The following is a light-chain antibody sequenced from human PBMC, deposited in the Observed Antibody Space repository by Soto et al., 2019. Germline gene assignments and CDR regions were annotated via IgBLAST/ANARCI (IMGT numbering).Light chain of an antibody. V-gene: IGLV2-23*01. CDR3: SSYVGSSTLL. Sequence: QSALTQPASVSGSPVQSITISCTGTSSDVGNYNLVSWYQQHPGKAPKLMIYEGSKRPSGVSNRFSGSKSGNTASLTISGLQAEDEADYYCSSYVGSSTLLFGGGTKLTVL. CDR2: EGS. CDR1: SSDVGNYNL. J-gene: IGLJ2*01.